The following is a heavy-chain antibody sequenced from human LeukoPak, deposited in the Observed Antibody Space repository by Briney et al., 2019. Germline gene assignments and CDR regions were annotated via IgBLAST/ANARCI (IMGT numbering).Heavy chain of an antibody. CDR1: GFTFSIYW. D-gene: IGHD3-3*01. CDR2: IKQDGSEK. V-gene: IGHV3-7*01. J-gene: IGHJ4*02. Sequence: GGSLRLSCAASGFTFSIYWMSCVRQAPGKGREWVANIKQDGSEKYYVDSVKGRFTISRDNAKNSLYLQMNSLRDQDTAVYYCARDREMDTYYDFWSGYPGFDYWGQGTLVTVSS. CDR3: ARDREMDTYYDFWSGYPGFDY.